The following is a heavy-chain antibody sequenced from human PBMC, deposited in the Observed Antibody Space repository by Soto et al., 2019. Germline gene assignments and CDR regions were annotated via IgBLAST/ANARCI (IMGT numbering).Heavy chain of an antibody. CDR3: ARRDTIFGRPPLSYHFDY. CDR1: GDSFAINNYY. Sequence: SETLSLTCTVSGDSFAINNYYWGWIRLPPGKGLEWIGSIYYRGTTFYNPSLKSRVTISVDTSKNQFSLKLSSVTAADTAVYYCARRDTIFGRPPLSYHFDYWGQGILVTVSS. D-gene: IGHD3-3*01. CDR2: IYYRGTT. V-gene: IGHV4-39*01. J-gene: IGHJ4*02.